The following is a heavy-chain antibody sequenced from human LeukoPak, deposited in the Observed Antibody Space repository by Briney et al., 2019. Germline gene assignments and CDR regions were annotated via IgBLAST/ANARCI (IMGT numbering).Heavy chain of an antibody. D-gene: IGHD6-25*01. CDR1: GGSFSGYY. J-gene: IGHJ4*02. CDR3: ARGDSSAFNY. V-gene: IGHV4-34*01. Sequence: SETLSLTCAVYGGSFSGYYWSWIRQPPGKGLEWIGENNHSGSTNYNPSLKSRVTISVDTSKSQFSLKLSSVTAADTAVYYCARGDSSAFNYWGQGTLVTVSS. CDR2: NNHSGST.